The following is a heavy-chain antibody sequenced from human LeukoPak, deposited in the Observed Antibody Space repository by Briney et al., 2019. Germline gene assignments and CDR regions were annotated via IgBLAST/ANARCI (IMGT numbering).Heavy chain of an antibody. D-gene: IGHD3-10*01. CDR2: IRSKGYGGTT. CDR3: ARGRGPGSSGPPTLFGY. V-gene: IGHV3-49*03. CDR1: GFTFADYA. Sequence: GGSLRLSCTVSGFTFADYAISWFRQAPGKGLEWVGFIRSKGYGGTTEYAASVKDRFTISRDDSKVTAYLQVNNLNTEDTAVYYCARGRGPGSSGPPTLFGYWGQGTLDTVSS. J-gene: IGHJ4*02.